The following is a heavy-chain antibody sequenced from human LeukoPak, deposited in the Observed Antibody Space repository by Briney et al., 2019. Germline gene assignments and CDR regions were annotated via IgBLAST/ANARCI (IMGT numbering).Heavy chain of an antibody. CDR2: IIPIFGTA. V-gene: IGHV1-69*05. CDR1: GYTFTGYY. J-gene: IGHJ3*02. CDR3: ARDWTDSSGYLYAFDI. D-gene: IGHD3-22*01. Sequence: SVKVSCKASGYTFTGYYMHWVRQAPGQGLEWMGRIIPIFGTANYAQKFQGRVTITTDESTSTAYMELSSLRSEDTAVYYCARDWTDSSGYLYAFDIWGQGTMVTVSS.